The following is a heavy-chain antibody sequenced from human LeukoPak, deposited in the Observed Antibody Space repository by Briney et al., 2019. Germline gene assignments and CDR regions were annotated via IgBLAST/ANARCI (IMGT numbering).Heavy chain of an antibody. CDR2: IHSSGTT. J-gene: IGHJ5*02. D-gene: IGHD6-25*01. CDR3: ARGGASSEWFDP. V-gene: IGHV4-59*01. Sequence: SETLSLTCTVSGDSISGYYWSWIRQPPGKGLEWIAFIHSSGTTNYSPSLKSRVSISVDTSNNQFSLNVDSVTAADTAVYYCARGGASSEWFDPWGQGTLVTVSS. CDR1: GDSISGYY.